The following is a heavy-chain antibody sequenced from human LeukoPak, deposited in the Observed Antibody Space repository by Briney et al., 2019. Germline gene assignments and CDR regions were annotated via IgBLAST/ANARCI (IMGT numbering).Heavy chain of an antibody. V-gene: IGHV3-23*01. CDR1: GFTFSSYA. Sequence: GGSLRLSCAASGFTFSSYAMSWVRQAPGKGPEWVSIIRGSDSSTRYADSVRGRFTISRENSKSTVYLQMHTLRVEDTAVYYCAKARYTDGRYQFDYWGQGTLVTVSS. CDR2: IRGSDSST. J-gene: IGHJ4*02. D-gene: IGHD6-19*01. CDR3: AKARYTDGRYQFDY.